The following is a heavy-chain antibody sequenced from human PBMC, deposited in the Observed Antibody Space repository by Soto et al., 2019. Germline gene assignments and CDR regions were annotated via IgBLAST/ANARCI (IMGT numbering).Heavy chain of an antibody. CDR3: ASLTYYYDSSGYYPEYFQH. CDR1: GGSISNYF. J-gene: IGHJ1*01. V-gene: IGHV4-59*01. D-gene: IGHD3-22*01. CDR2: IYYSGST. Sequence: SETLSLTCAVSGGSISNYFWSWIRQPPGKGLEWIGYIYYSGSTNYNPSLKSRVTISVDTSKNQFSLKLSSVTAADTAVYYCASLTYYYDSSGYYPEYFQHWGQGTLVTVS.